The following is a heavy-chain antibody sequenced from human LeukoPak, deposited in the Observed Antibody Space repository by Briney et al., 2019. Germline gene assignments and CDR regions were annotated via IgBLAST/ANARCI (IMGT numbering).Heavy chain of an antibody. CDR2: INPNSGGT. V-gene: IGHV1-2*02. CDR1: GYTFTGYY. J-gene: IGHJ3*02. CDR3: ARVGDILTPDAFDI. Sequence: GASVKVSCKASGYTFTGYYMHWVRQAPGQGLEWMGWINPNSGGTNYAQKFQGRVTMTRDTSISTAYMELSRLRSDDTAVYYCARVGDILTPDAFDIWGQGTTVTVSS.